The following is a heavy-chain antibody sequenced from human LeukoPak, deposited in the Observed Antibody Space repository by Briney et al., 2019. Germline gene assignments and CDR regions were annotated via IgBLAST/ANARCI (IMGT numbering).Heavy chain of an antibody. D-gene: IGHD3-3*01. J-gene: IGHJ6*02. V-gene: IGHV3-7*03. Sequence: GGSLRLSCAASGFTFSTYWMSWVRQAPGKGLEWVANINRDGSEKYYGDSVKGRFTISRDNAENSLFLQMNSLRADDTAVYYCARVRPERFLGYYYYYGMDVWGQGTTVTVSS. CDR3: ARVRPERFLGYYYYYGMDV. CDR1: GFTFSTYW. CDR2: INRDGSEK.